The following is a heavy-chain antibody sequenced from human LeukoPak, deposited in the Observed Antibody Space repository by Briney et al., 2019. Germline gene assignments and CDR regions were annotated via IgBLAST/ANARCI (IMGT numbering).Heavy chain of an antibody. CDR1: GFTFCDYM. D-gene: IGHD6-13*01. V-gene: IGHV3-20*04. CDR3: ARDWFERRIAAAGTDDYYCMDV. CDR2: INWNGGET. Sequence: GGSLRLSCVASGFTFCDYMVIWVRQPPGKVLEGVAGINWNGGETEYVDSVKGRFTNSRDNAKNSLYLQMNSLRAEDTAVYFCARDWFERRIAAAGTDDYYCMDVWGRGTTVTVS. J-gene: IGHJ6*03.